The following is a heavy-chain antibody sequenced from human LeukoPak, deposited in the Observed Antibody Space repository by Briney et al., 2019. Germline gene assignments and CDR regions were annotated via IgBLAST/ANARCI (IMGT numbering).Heavy chain of an antibody. Sequence: SRGSLRLSCAASGFTFSSYAMNWVRQAPGKGLEWVSYISSSGSTIYYADSVKGRFTISRDNAKNSLYLQMNSLRAEDTAVYYCAKETRITMIVVVIRPGTFDYWGQGTLVTVSS. V-gene: IGHV3-48*04. J-gene: IGHJ4*02. CDR2: ISSSGSTI. CDR1: GFTFSSYA. D-gene: IGHD3-22*01. CDR3: AKETRITMIVVVIRPGTFDY.